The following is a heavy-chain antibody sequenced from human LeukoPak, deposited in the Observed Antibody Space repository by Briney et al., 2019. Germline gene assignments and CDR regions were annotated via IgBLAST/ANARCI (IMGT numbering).Heavy chain of an antibody. CDR3: ARGWASTYYYDSSGYYPFDY. Sequence: GGSLRLSCAASGFTFSSYAMHWLRQAPGKGLEWVAVISYYGSNKYYADSVKGRFTISRDNSKNTLYLQMNSLRTEDTAVYYCARGWASTYYYDSSGYYPFDYWGQGTLVTVSS. CDR2: ISYYGSNK. CDR1: GFTFSSYA. J-gene: IGHJ4*02. V-gene: IGHV3-30*04. D-gene: IGHD3-22*01.